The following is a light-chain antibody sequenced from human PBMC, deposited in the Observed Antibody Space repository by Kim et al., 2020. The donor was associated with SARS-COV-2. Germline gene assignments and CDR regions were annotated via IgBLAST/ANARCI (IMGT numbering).Light chain of an antibody. J-gene: IGLJ2*01. Sequence: SYELTQPPSVSVAPGKTARITCWGNNIGSKSVHWYQQQPGQAPVLVIYYDSDRPSGIPERFSGSNSGNSATLAISRVEAGDEADYYCQAWDSSSDRVVFGGGTQLTVL. V-gene: IGLV3-21*04. CDR3: QAWDSSSDRVV. CDR2: YDS. CDR1: NIGSKS.